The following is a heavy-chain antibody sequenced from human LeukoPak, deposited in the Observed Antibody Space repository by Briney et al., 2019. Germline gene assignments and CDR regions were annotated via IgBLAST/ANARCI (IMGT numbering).Heavy chain of an antibody. D-gene: IGHD3-10*01. Sequence: GGSLRLSCAGSGVSFSTYGMTWVRQAPGKGLEWVSSVSSSGETTYYADSVKGRFTISRDNSKSTLYLQMNSLRVEDTAVYYCARDFGTRGSGTLSYFDYWGQGALVTVSS. CDR3: ARDFGTRGSGTLSYFDY. CDR1: GVSFSTYG. CDR2: VSSSGETT. V-gene: IGHV3-23*01. J-gene: IGHJ4*02.